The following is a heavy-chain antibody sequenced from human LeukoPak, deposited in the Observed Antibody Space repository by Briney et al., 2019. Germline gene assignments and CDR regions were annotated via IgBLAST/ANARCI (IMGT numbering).Heavy chain of an antibody. J-gene: IGHJ3*02. CDR2: IFLIFGTA. Sequence: GSSVTVSCMASGGTFSSYAISWVRQAPRRGLEWMGGIFLIFGTANYAQKFQGRVTITADESTRTAYMELSSLRSEDTAVYYCARGGSGVAVDSGGQGTMVTVS. CDR1: GGTFSSYA. D-gene: IGHD6-25*01. V-gene: IGHV1-69*01. CDR3: ARGGSGVAVDS.